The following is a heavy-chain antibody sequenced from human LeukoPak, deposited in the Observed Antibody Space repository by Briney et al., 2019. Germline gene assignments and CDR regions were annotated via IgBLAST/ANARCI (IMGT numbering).Heavy chain of an antibody. D-gene: IGHD6-13*01. CDR3: ARVGGDSSSWYAEEGYFDY. J-gene: IGHJ4*02. V-gene: IGHV4-39*07. CDR2: IYYSGST. CDR1: GGSISSSSYY. Sequence: SETLSLTCTVSGGSISSSSYYWGWIRQPPGKGLEWIGSIYYSGSTYYNPSLKSRVTISVDTSKNQFSLKLSSVTAADTAVYYCARVGGDSSSWYAEEGYFDYWGQGTLVTVSS.